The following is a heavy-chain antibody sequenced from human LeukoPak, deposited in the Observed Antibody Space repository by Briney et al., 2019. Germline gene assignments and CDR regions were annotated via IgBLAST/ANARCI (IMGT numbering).Heavy chain of an antibody. CDR1: GYSISSGYY. J-gene: IGHJ4*02. Sequence: SETLSLTCTVSGYSISSGYYWGWIRQPPGKGLEWIGSIYHSGSTYYNPSLKSRVTISVDTSKNQFSLKLSSVTAADTAVYYCAWGAARDYWGQGTLVTVSS. CDR3: AWGAARDY. D-gene: IGHD6-6*01. V-gene: IGHV4-38-2*02. CDR2: IYHSGST.